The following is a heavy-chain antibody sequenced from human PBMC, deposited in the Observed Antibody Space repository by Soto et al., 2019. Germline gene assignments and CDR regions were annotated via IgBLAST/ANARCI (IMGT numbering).Heavy chain of an antibody. CDR2: LNPKTGVT. CDR3: ARDSRLGTKGTFPQFSHYGMDV. J-gene: IGHJ6*02. Sequence: ASVKVSCKASGYTFTNYYIYWVRQAPGQGLECMGWLNPKTGVTNYEQKFQGWITMTRDTSISTAYMELSRLRSADTAVYYCARDSRLGTKGTFPQFSHYGMDVWGQGTTVTVSS. V-gene: IGHV1-2*04. D-gene: IGHD1-7*01. CDR1: GYTFTNYY.